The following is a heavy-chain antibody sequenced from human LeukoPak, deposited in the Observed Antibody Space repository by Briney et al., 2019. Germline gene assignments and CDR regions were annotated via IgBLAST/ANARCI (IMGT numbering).Heavy chain of an antibody. CDR3: ARDQRCSRYDCGCEQCYFDL. D-gene: IGHD5-12*01. Sequence: PSETLSLTCIVSGGPISGYYRIWLRQPPGKGLEWIGYIYHSGFTDYNPSLRSRITMSVDTYRNQVSLKLTSATAADTALYYCARDQRCSRYDCGCEQCYFDLWGRGALVTVSS. CDR2: IYHSGFT. V-gene: IGHV4-59*01. J-gene: IGHJ2*01. CDR1: GGPISGYY.